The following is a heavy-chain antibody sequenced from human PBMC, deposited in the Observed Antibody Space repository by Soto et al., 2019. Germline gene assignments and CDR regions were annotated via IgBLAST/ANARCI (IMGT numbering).Heavy chain of an antibody. CDR3: ARAEHQRSVAGTRYYYYYGMDV. V-gene: IGHV1-18*04. CDR2: ISAYNGNT. Sequence: QVQLVQSGAEVKKPGASVKVSCKASGYTFTSYGISWVRQAPGQGLEWMGWISAYNGNTNYAQKLQRRVTMTTDTSTSTAYMELRSLRSDDTAVYYCARAEHQRSVAGTRYYYYYGMDVWGQGTMVTVSS. J-gene: IGHJ6*02. CDR1: GYTFTSYG. D-gene: IGHD6-19*01.